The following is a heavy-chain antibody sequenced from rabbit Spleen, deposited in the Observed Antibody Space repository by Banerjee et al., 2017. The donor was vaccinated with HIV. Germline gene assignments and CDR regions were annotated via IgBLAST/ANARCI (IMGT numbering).Heavy chain of an antibody. CDR2: IDAGSSGST. J-gene: IGHJ2*01. V-gene: IGHV1S40*01. CDR3: ARNYVNAFDP. Sequence: QSLEESGGDLVKPGASLTLTCTASGVSFSFSSYMCWVRQAPGKGLEWIACIDAGSSGSTYYASWAKGRVTISKTSSTTVTLQMTSLTAADTATYFCARNYVNAFDPWGPGTLVTVS. CDR1: GVSFSFSSY. D-gene: IGHD1-1*01.